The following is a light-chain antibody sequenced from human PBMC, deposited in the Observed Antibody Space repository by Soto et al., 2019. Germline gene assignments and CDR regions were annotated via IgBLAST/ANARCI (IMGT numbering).Light chain of an antibody. Sequence: SQETLSPSSLSASLRDTLTMTCRSSQSIALSVDWYQQKPGKAPKLLIYVAFTLESGVPSRFSGSGSGTEFTLTIRSLQPEDFATYYCQQSFRSSSTFGQGTRVEI. CDR3: QQSFRSSST. V-gene: IGKV1-39*01. J-gene: IGKJ5*01. CDR2: VAF. CDR1: QSIALS.